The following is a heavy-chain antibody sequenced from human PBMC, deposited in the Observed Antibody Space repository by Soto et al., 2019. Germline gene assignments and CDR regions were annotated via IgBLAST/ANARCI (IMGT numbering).Heavy chain of an antibody. CDR1: GYSFTSYW. V-gene: IGHV5-10-1*01. CDR3: ARLSTRNYYYYVMDF. Sequence: PGESLKISCKGSGYSFTSYWISWVRQMPGKGLEWMGRIDPSDSYTNYSPSFQGHVTISADKSISTAYLQWSSLKASDTAMYYCARLSTRNYYYYVMDFCGQGTTVTVSS. CDR2: IDPSDSYT. J-gene: IGHJ6*02.